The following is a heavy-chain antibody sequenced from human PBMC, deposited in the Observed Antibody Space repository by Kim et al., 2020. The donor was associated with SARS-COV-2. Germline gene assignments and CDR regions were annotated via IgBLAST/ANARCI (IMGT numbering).Heavy chain of an antibody. CDR3: ARETSGGNGSGSYYWFDY. CDR1: GSSISSYY. V-gene: IGHV4-59*01. Sequence: SETLSLTCTVSGSSISSYYWSWIRQPPGKGLEWIGYIYYSGSTNYNPSLKSRVTISVDTSKNQFSLKLSSVTAADTAVYYCARETSGGNGSGSYYWFDYWGQGTLVTVSS. D-gene: IGHD3-10*01. J-gene: IGHJ5*01. CDR2: IYYSGST.